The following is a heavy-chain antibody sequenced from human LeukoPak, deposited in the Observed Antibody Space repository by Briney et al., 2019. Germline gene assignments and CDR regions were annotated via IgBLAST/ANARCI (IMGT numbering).Heavy chain of an antibody. Sequence: GASVKVSCKASGYTFTSYDISWVRQAPGQGLEWMGWISADNGNTNYAQKLQGRVTMTTDTSTSTAYMELRSLRSDDTAVYYCARDPALGYTSGWYNWFDPWGQGTLVTVSS. D-gene: IGHD6-19*01. J-gene: IGHJ5*02. CDR2: ISADNGNT. V-gene: IGHV1-18*01. CDR3: ARDPALGYTSGWYNWFDP. CDR1: GYTFTSYD.